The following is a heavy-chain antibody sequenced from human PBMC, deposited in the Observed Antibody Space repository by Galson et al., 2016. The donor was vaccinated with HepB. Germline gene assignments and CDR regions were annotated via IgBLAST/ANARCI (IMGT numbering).Heavy chain of an antibody. CDR2: IIPIFGPP. V-gene: IGHV1-69*13. CDR3: ARGFYDTVVVPGAAFDDFHI. Sequence: SVKVSCKASGGTFSSYAINWVRQAPGQGLEWMGGIIPIFGPPNYAQRFQGRLTITADESTRTAYMELSSLRSEDTAVYYCARGFYDTVVVPGAAFDDFHIWGQGKMVTVSS. D-gene: IGHD2-2*01. CDR1: GGTFSSYA. J-gene: IGHJ3*02.